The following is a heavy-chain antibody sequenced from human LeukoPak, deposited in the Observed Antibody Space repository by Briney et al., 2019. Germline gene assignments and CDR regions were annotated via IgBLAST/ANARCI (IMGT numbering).Heavy chain of an antibody. D-gene: IGHD7-27*01. CDR3: ARRANWAWYFDY. CDR1: GGSISSSPCY. J-gene: IGHJ4*02. V-gene: IGHV4-39*07. CDR2: ICSSGST. Sequence: SETLSLTCTVSGGSISSSPCYWGWIRQPPGRELEWIGTICSSGSTYYNPSLSSRVTISVDTSKNQFSLKLSSVTAADTAVYYCARRANWAWYFDYWGQGTLVTVSS.